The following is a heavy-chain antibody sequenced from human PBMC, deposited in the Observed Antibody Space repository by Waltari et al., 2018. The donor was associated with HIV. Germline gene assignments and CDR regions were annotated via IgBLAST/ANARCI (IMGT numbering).Heavy chain of an antibody. CDR1: GFNFTNAW. CDR2: IKSKSDGGTT. D-gene: IGHD1-1*01. J-gene: IGHJ4*02. Sequence: EVQLVESGGGLVKPGGSLRLSCAALGFNFTNAWMSWVRQAPGKGLEWVGRIKSKSDGGTTDYAAPVKGRFTISRDDSKDTLYLQVNSLKPDDTAVYYCATAGSTGTTRGYWGQGTLVTVSS. V-gene: IGHV3-15*01. CDR3: ATAGSTGTTRGY.